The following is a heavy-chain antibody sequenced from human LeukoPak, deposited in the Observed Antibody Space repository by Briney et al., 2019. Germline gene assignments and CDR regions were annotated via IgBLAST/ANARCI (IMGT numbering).Heavy chain of an antibody. D-gene: IGHD2-15*01. V-gene: IGHV4-59*01. CDR3: ARTYCSGGTCYDLFDY. Sequence: KPSETLSLTCTASGGSISSYYWSWIRQPPGKGLEWIAYIYHTGSTNYNPSLRSRATISLDTSKSQFSLKLSSVTAADTAVYYCARTYCSGGTCYDLFDYWGQGTLVTVSS. CDR2: IYHTGST. J-gene: IGHJ4*02. CDR1: GGSISSYY.